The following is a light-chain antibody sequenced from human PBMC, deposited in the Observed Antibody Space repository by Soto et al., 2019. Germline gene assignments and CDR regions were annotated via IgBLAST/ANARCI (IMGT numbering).Light chain of an antibody. J-gene: IGLJ1*01. Sequence: QSVLTQPASVSGSPGQSITIYCTGTNSDVGGYKHVSWYQHHPGKAPKLMIYEVSNRPSGVSNRFSGSKSGYTASLTISGLQAEDEADYYCNSQRSSGTRVFGTGTKVTVL. CDR3: NSQRSSGTRV. V-gene: IGLV2-14*01. CDR2: EVS. CDR1: NSDVGGYKH.